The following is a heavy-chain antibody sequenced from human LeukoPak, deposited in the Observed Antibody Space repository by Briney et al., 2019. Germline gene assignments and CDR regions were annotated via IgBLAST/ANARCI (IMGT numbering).Heavy chain of an antibody. CDR2: ISWNSRII. CDR1: GFIFDDYA. CDR3: ARLAGAASGTYYFDF. Sequence: PGGSLRLSCVASGFIFDDYAMYWVRQAPGKGLGWVSGISWNSRIIDYADSVKGRFTISRDNAKTSLFLQMNSLTTDDTAFYYCARLAGAASGTYYFDFWGQGTLVTVSS. J-gene: IGHJ4*02. V-gene: IGHV3-9*01. D-gene: IGHD1-26*01.